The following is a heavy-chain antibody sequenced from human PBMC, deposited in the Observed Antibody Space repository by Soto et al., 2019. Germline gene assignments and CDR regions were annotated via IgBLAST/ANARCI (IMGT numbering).Heavy chain of an antibody. CDR3: ARGTSISPNWFDS. Sequence: EVQLVESGGGLVQPGGSLRLSCAASGFTFSNYWMSWVRQAPGKGLEWVANIKKDGSEKYYVDSVKGRFTISRDNGNISLYLQMSTLRAEDTAVYYCARGTSISPNWFDSWGQGTLVTVSS. CDR2: IKKDGSEK. CDR1: GFTFSNYW. V-gene: IGHV3-7*03. D-gene: IGHD2-2*01. J-gene: IGHJ5*01.